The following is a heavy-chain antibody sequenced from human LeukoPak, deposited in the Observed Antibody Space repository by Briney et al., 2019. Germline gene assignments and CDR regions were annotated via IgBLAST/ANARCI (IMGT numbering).Heavy chain of an antibody. D-gene: IGHD2/OR15-2a*01. V-gene: IGHV3-74*01. CDR2: IKTDGSTT. CDR3: ARAFEGLT. CDR1: GFTFSSYW. Sequence: HPGGSLRLSCTASGFTFSSYWMHWVRQAPGKGLVWVSRIKTDGSTTHYADSVKGRFTISRDNARNMLFLQMNSLRAEDTAVYYCARAFEGLTWGQGTLVTVSS. J-gene: IGHJ5*02.